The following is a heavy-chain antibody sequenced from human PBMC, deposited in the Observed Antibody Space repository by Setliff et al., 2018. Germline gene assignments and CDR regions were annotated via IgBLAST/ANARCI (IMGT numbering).Heavy chain of an antibody. CDR1: GYRLIEVS. CDR2: FDPEDEET. Sequence: ASVKVSCKVSGYRLIEVSMHWVRQAPGKGLEWMGGFDPEDEETVYAQKFQGRVTMTEDTSTDTAYMELSSLRSEDTAVYYCARHLDDFWSGYYFDYWGQGTLVTVSS. J-gene: IGHJ4*02. V-gene: IGHV1-24*01. CDR3: ARHLDDFWSGYYFDY. D-gene: IGHD3-3*01.